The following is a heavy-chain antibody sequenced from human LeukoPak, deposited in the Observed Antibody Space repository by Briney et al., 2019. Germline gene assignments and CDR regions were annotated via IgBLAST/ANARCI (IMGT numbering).Heavy chain of an antibody. Sequence: SETLSLTCTVSGGSISNYYWSWIRQPPGKGLEWIGYIYYSGSTKYNPSLKSLVTISVDTSKNQFSLKLSSVTAEDTAAYFCARHAFTYSSGRFYLDYWGQGTLVTVSS. J-gene: IGHJ4*02. V-gene: IGHV4-59*08. CDR3: ARHAFTYSSGRFYLDY. CDR2: IYYSGST. D-gene: IGHD6-19*01. CDR1: GGSISNYY.